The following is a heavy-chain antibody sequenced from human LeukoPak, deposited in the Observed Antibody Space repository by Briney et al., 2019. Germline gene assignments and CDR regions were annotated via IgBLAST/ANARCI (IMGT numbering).Heavy chain of an antibody. CDR2: IKAAAEAT. Sequence: GGSLRLSCEASGFTFSTYIMTWVRQAPGKGLEWVATIKAAAEATFDADFLKVRLTISRDNPNNTLYLQMNSLRADDKSLYFWARDHESIGNPTSDYWGQGTLVTVPS. CDR1: GFTFSTYI. J-gene: IGHJ4*01. D-gene: IGHD4-23*01. CDR3: ARDHESIGNPTSDY. V-gene: IGHV3-23*01.